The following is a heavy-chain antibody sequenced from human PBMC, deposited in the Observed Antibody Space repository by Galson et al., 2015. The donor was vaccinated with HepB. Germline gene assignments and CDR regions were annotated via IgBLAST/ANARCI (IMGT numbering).Heavy chain of an antibody. CDR3: ASLYPSGSPDY. D-gene: IGHD1-26*01. Sequence: SLRLSCAASGFTFSSYWMHWVRQAPGKGLVWVSRINSDGSSTSYADSVKGRFTISRDNAKNTLYLQMNSLRAEDTAVYYCASLYPSGSPDYWGQGTLVTVSS. J-gene: IGHJ4*02. V-gene: IGHV3-74*01. CDR1: GFTFSSYW. CDR2: INSDGSST.